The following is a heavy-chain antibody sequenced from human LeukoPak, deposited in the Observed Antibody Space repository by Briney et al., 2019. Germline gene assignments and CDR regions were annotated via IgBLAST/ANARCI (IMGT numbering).Heavy chain of an antibody. V-gene: IGHV4-4*07. Sequence: SGTLSLTCSVSGGSLTSYYWSWIRQPAGKGLEWIGRIYSSGRTNYNPSLKSRVTMSVDTSKNQFSLRLRSVTAADTAVYYCARDLGYDSSGDYYAYFQLWGQGTRLTVSS. D-gene: IGHD3-22*01. CDR1: GGSLTSYY. J-gene: IGHJ1*01. CDR2: IYSSGRT. CDR3: ARDLGYDSSGDYYAYFQL.